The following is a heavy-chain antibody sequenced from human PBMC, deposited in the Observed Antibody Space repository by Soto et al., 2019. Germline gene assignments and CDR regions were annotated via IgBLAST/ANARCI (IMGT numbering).Heavy chain of an antibody. CDR1: GFTFSSYG. V-gene: IGHV3-30*18. CDR2: ISFDGRET. Sequence: QVQLVESGGGVVQPGGSLRLSCAASGFTFSSYGMHWVRQAPGKGLEWVTFISFDGRETDYADSVKGRFTISRDNSKNTLYLQMNSLRAEDRAVYYCAKVYGGQRVTRGDAFDIWGQGTMVTVSS. J-gene: IGHJ3*02. D-gene: IGHD2-21*02. CDR3: AKVYGGQRVTRGDAFDI.